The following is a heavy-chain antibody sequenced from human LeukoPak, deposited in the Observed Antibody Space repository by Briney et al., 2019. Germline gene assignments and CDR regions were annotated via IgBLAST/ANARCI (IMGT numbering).Heavy chain of an antibody. D-gene: IGHD6-19*01. CDR1: GDSISSGDYY. V-gene: IGHV4-61*02. J-gene: IGHJ3*02. CDR3: ARDVPYSSGWYNGVGAFDI. Sequence: SQTLSLTCTVSGDSISSGDYYWSWIRQPAGKGLEWIGRIYTSGSTNYNPSLKSRVTISVDTSKNQFSLKLSSVTAADTAVYYCARDVPYSSGWYNGVGAFDIWGQGTMVTVSS. CDR2: IYTSGST.